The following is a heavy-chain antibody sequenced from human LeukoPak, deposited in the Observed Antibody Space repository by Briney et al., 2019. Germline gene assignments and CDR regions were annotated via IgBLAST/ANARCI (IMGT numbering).Heavy chain of an antibody. CDR1: GYTFTSYD. Sequence: ASVKVSCKASGYTFTSYDINWVRQAPGQGLEWMGWINPNSGGTNYAQRFQGWVTMTRDTSISTAYMELSRLRSDDTAVYYCARDYYDTFDYWGQGTLVTVSS. D-gene: IGHD3-22*01. V-gene: IGHV1-2*04. CDR2: INPNSGGT. J-gene: IGHJ4*02. CDR3: ARDYYDTFDY.